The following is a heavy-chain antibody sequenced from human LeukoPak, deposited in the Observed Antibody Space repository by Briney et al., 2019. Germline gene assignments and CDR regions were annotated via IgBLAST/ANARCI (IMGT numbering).Heavy chain of an antibody. Sequence: PSQTLSLTCAVYAGSVSGYYWSSIRQPPGKGLEWIVEINHSGSTNYNPSLKSRVTISVDTSKNQFSLKLSSVTAADTAVYYCERGLYYFDYWGQGTLVTVSS. CDR3: ERGLYYFDY. CDR1: AGSVSGYY. V-gene: IGHV4-34*01. CDR2: INHSGST. J-gene: IGHJ4*02.